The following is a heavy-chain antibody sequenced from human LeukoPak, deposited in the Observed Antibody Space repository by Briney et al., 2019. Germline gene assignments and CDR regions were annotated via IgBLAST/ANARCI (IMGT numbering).Heavy chain of an antibody. V-gene: IGHV3-9*01. Sequence: SLRLSCAASGFTFHNYAMHWVRQAPGKGLEWVSTITWNSGSVGYADSVKGRFTISRDNAKNSLYLQMNSLRVEDTALYYCAKDRAAAGTGYYFDYWGQGALVTVSS. D-gene: IGHD6-13*01. CDR1: GFTFHNYA. CDR3: AKDRAAAGTGYYFDY. J-gene: IGHJ4*02. CDR2: ITWNSGSV.